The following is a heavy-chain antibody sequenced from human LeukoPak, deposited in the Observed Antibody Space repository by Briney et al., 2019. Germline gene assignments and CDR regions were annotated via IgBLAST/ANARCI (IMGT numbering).Heavy chain of an antibody. CDR2: IKQDGSEK. CDR1: GFTFGSYW. Sequence: GGSLRLSCVASGFTFGSYWVTWVRQAPGKGLEWVGNIKQDGSEKYYMDSVKGRFTISRDNAKNSVYLQMNSLRVEDTAVYYCARDFRFHDDYWGQGTLVTVSS. CDR3: ARDFRFHDDY. V-gene: IGHV3-7*01. J-gene: IGHJ4*02.